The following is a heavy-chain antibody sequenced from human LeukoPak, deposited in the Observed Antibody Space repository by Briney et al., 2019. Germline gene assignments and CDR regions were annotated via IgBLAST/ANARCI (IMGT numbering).Heavy chain of an antibody. J-gene: IGHJ4*02. D-gene: IGHD4-11*01. CDR2: IYYSGST. Sequence: SQTLSLTCPVSGGSISSGGYYWSWIRQHPGKGLEWIGYIYYSGSTYYNPSLKSRVTISVDTSKNQFSLKLSSVTAADTAVYYCARSTVITPPYFDYWGQGTLVTVSS. CDR3: ARSTVITPPYFDY. V-gene: IGHV4-31*03. CDR1: GGSISSGGYY.